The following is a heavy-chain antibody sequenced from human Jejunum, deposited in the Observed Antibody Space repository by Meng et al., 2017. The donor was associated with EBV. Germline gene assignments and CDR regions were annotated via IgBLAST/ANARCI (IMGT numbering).Heavy chain of an antibody. J-gene: IGHJ4*02. Sequence: QVQLQESGPGLVNPSGXLSLTCAASGGSITSSDWWTWVRQPPGEGLEWIGEIYHDGSSNYSPSLKSRVTILLDKSENHFSLKLNSVTAADTAVYYCARVRCSGGSCFYFDYWGQGALVTVSS. D-gene: IGHD2-15*01. CDR1: GGSITSSDW. CDR3: ARVRCSGGSCFYFDY. CDR2: IYHDGSS. V-gene: IGHV4-4*02.